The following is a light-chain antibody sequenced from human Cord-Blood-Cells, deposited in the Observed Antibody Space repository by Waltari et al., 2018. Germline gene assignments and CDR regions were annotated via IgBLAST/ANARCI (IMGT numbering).Light chain of an antibody. V-gene: IGKV4-1*01. Sequence: IVMTQSPDSLAVSLGERATINCKPSQSVLYSSNNKNYLAWYQQKPGQPPKLLIYWASTRESGVPDRFSGSGSGTDFTLTISSLQAEDVAVYYCQQYYSTPPKFGQGTKVEIK. CDR2: WAS. J-gene: IGKJ1*01. CDR1: QSVLYSSNNKNY. CDR3: QQYYSTPPK.